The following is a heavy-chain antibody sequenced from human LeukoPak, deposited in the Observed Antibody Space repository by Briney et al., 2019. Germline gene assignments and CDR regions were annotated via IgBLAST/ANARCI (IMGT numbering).Heavy chain of an antibody. CDR1: GGSFSGYY. CDR3: ARGYGSGSYKAIGYYYYYRDV. D-gene: IGHD3-10*01. Sequence: SETLSLTCAVYGGSFSGYYWSWIRQPPGKGLEWIGEINHSGSTNYNPSLKSRVTISVDTSKNQFSLKLSSVTAADTAVYYCARGYGSGSYKAIGYYYYYRDVWGKGTTVTVSS. V-gene: IGHV4-34*01. J-gene: IGHJ6*03. CDR2: INHSGST.